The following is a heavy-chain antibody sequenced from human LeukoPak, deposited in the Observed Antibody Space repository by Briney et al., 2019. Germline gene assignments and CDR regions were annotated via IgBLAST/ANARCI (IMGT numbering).Heavy chain of an antibody. J-gene: IGHJ4*02. CDR3: ARGREGYSFGY. CDR2: IYYSGST. V-gene: IGHV4-61*01. CDR1: GGSISSSSYY. Sequence: SETLSLTCTVSGGSISSSSYYWSWIRQPPGKGLEWIGYIYYSGSTNYNPSLKSRVTISVDTSKNQFSLKLSSVTAADTAVYYCARGREGYSFGYWGQGTLVTVSS. D-gene: IGHD5-18*01.